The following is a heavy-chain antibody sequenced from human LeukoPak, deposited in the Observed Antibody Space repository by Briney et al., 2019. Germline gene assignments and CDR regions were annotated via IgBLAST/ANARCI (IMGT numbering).Heavy chain of an antibody. CDR2: IIPIFGTA. Sequence: SVKVSCKASGGTFSSYAISWVRQAPGQGLEWMGGIIPIFGTANYAQKFQGRVTITADESTSTAYMELSSLRSEDAAVYYCARVPSSWYELGDDYWGQGTLVTVSS. CDR3: ARVPSSWYELGDDY. J-gene: IGHJ4*02. V-gene: IGHV1-69*13. CDR1: GGTFSSYA. D-gene: IGHD6-13*01.